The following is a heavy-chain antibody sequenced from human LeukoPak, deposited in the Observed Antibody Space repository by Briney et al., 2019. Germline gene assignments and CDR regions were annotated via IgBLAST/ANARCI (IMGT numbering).Heavy chain of an antibody. V-gene: IGHV4-39*01. CDR2: IHSTGST. J-gene: IGHJ4*02. Sequence: KPSETLSVTCTVSGASISSSSYYWGWIRQPPGKGLEWIGSIHSTGSTYYNPSLKSRLTISVDTSKNQFSLRLGSVTATDTAVYYCARLSSSWYFDYWGQGTLVTVSS. CDR1: GASISSSSYY. D-gene: IGHD6-13*01. CDR3: ARLSSSWYFDY.